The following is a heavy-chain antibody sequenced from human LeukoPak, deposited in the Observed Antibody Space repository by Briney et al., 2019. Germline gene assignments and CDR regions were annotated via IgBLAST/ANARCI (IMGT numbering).Heavy chain of an antibody. D-gene: IGHD5-18*01. CDR1: GGTFSSYA. J-gene: IGHJ4*02. CDR2: IIPIFGTA. V-gene: IGHV1-69*05. Sequence: ASVKVSCKASGGTFSSYAISWVRQAPGQGLEWMGGIIPIFGTANYAQKFQGRVTITTDESTSTAYMELSSLRSEDTAVYYCARDLRGYSYGSGYWGQGTLVTVSS. CDR3: ARDLRGYSYGSGY.